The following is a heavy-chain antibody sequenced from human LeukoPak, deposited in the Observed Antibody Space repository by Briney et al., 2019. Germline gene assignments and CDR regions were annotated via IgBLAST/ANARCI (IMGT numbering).Heavy chain of an antibody. D-gene: IGHD1-26*01. J-gene: IGHJ6*03. CDR3: ANLGVTDPLYDYSYIDV. V-gene: IGHV3-11*01. Sequence: PGGSLRLSCAASGFTFSDYYMSWIRQAPGKGLEWVSYISSSGSTIYYADSVKGRFTISRDNAKNSLYLQMNSLRAEDTAVYYCANLGVTDPLYDYSYIDVWGKGTTVTISS. CDR2: ISSSGSTI. CDR1: GFTFSDYY.